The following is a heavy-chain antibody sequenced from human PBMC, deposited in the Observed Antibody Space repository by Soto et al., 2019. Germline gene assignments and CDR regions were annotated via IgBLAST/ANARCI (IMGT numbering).Heavy chain of an antibody. V-gene: IGHV1-8*01. Sequence: QVQLVQSGAEVREPGASVKVSCKASGYSFTSFDIHWVRQAPGQGLEWMGWVNPNSGNTAYAQKFQGRVTMTSDASIRTAYIELSSLTSEDTAVYYCARGTFLEELNDCWGQGTLVTVSS. CDR3: ARGTFLEELNDC. D-gene: IGHD3-16*01. CDR2: VNPNSGNT. CDR1: GYSFTSFD. J-gene: IGHJ4*02.